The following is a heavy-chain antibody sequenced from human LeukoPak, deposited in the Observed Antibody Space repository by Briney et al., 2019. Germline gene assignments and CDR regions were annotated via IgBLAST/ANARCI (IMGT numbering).Heavy chain of an antibody. CDR1: GFTFSSYS. V-gene: IGHV3-48*04. D-gene: IGHD2-2*01. CDR3: AKDASWYQLLSYFDY. J-gene: IGHJ4*02. CDR2: ISSSSITI. Sequence: PGGSLRLSCAASGFTFSSYSLNWVRQAPGKGLEWVSFISSSSITIYYADSVKGRFTISRDNAEKSLYLQMNSLRAEDTAVYYCAKDASWYQLLSYFDYWGQGTLVTVSS.